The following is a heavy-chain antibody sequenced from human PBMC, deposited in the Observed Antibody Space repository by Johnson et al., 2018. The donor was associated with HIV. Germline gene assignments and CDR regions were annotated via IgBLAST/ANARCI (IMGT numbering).Heavy chain of an antibody. D-gene: IGHD3-16*02. CDR1: GFTFSSYG. V-gene: IGHV3-30*18. J-gene: IGHJ3*01. CDR3: AKVGGSHDYVWGSYPGN. Sequence: QVLLVESGGGVVQPGRSLRLSCAASGFTFSSYGMHWVRQAPGKGLEWVAVISYDGNNKYYADSVKGRFTISRDSAKNSLYLQMNSLRAEDTAVYYCAKVGGSHDYVWGSYPGNWGQGTMVIVSS. CDR2: ISYDGNNK.